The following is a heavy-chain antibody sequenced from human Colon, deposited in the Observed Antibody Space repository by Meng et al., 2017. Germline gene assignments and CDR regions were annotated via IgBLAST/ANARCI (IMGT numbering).Heavy chain of an antibody. J-gene: IGHJ4*02. Sequence: QVQLVECGGGLVKPGGSLRLSCASSGFTFSDYYLTWIRQAPGKGLEWISYISSSGGDKYYADSVKGRFTISRDNSNNSLYLQMNSLRADDTAVYYCVRSRTTEITKYYFDYWGQGTLVTVSS. CDR2: ISSSGGDK. V-gene: IGHV3-11*01. CDR1: GFTFSDYY. CDR3: VRSRTTEITKYYFDY. D-gene: IGHD4-11*01.